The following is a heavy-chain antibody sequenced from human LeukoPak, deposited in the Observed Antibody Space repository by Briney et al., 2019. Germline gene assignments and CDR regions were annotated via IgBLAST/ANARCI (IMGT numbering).Heavy chain of an antibody. Sequence: MSSETLSLTCTVSGGSISSSSYYWGWIRQPPGKGLEWIGRIYTSGSTNYNPSLKSRVTMSVDTSKNQFSLKLSSVTAADTAVYYCARVFDYWGQGTLVTVSS. CDR1: GGSISSSSYY. J-gene: IGHJ4*02. CDR3: ARVFDY. CDR2: IYTSGST. V-gene: IGHV4-61*05.